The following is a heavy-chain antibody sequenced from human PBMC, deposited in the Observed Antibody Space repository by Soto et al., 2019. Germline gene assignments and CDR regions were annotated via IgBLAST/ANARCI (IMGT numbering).Heavy chain of an antibody. Sequence: VGSLRLSCAASGFTFSSYTMHWVRQAPGKGLEWVAVISHDGSNKYYADSVKGRFTISRDNSKNTLYLQMNSLRAEDTAVYYCARELYSSSRSYYYYGMDVWGQGTTVTVSS. D-gene: IGHD6-13*01. J-gene: IGHJ6*02. CDR2: ISHDGSNK. CDR1: GFTFSSYT. CDR3: ARELYSSSRSYYYYGMDV. V-gene: IGHV3-30-3*01.